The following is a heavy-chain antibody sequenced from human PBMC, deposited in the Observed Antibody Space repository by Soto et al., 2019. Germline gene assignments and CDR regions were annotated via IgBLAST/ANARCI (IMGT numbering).Heavy chain of an antibody. D-gene: IGHD6-13*01. Sequence: SETLSLTCTVSGGSISSGGYYWSWIRQHPGKGLEWIGYIYYSGSTYYNPSLKSRVTISVDTSKNQFSLKLSSVTAADTAVYYCARARFPEYSSSWYLDYWGQGTLVTVSS. V-gene: IGHV4-31*03. CDR1: GGSISSGGYY. J-gene: IGHJ4*02. CDR2: IYYSGST. CDR3: ARARFPEYSSSWYLDY.